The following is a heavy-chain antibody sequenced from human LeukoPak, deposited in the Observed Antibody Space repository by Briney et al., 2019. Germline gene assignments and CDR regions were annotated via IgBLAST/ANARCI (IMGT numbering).Heavy chain of an antibody. Sequence: SETLSLTCTVSGGSISSYYWSWIRQPPGKGLEWIGNIFYTGTTKYNPSLKSRVTISVDTSKNQFSLKLSAVTAADTAMYYCAKNPSSSWYNWFDPWGQGTLVTVSS. D-gene: IGHD6-13*01. V-gene: IGHV4-59*01. CDR2: IFYTGTT. J-gene: IGHJ5*02. CDR3: AKNPSSSWYNWFDP. CDR1: GGSISSYY.